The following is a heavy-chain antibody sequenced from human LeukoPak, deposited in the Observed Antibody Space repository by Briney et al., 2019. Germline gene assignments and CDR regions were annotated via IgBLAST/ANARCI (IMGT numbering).Heavy chain of an antibody. CDR3: ARKRIGYCSSTSCPRHWFDP. J-gene: IGHJ5*02. CDR1: GGSFSGYY. D-gene: IGHD2-2*01. Sequence: SETLSLTCAVYGGSFSGYYWSWTRQPPGKGLEWIGEINHSGSTNYNPSLKSRVTISVDTSKNQFSLKLSSVTAADTAVYYCARKRIGYCSSTSCPRHWFDPWGQGTLVTVSS. CDR2: INHSGST. V-gene: IGHV4-34*01.